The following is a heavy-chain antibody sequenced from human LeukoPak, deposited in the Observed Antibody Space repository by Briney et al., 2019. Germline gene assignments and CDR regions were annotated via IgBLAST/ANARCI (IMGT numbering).Heavy chain of an antibody. CDR3: AKDVGSSITARRAFDY. CDR1: GFTVSSNY. CDR2: LYSGGTT. V-gene: IGHV3-53*01. D-gene: IGHD6-6*01. J-gene: IGHJ4*02. Sequence: GGSLRLSCAASGFTVSSNYMSWVRQAPGKGLEWVSVLYSGGTTYYADSVKGRFTISRDNSKNTLYLQMNSLRAEDTAIYYCAKDVGSSITARRAFDYWGQGTLVTVSS.